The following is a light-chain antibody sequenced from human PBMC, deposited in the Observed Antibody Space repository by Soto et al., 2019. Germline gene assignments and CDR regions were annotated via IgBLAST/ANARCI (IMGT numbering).Light chain of an antibody. Sequence: EIVMTQSPATLSVSPGERATLSCRASQSVRSNLAWYQQKPGQAPRLLIYGASTRATGIPARFSGSGSGTEFTRTISSLQSEDFAVYYCQQYSNWPLTFGQGTKVEIK. V-gene: IGKV3-15*01. CDR1: QSVRSN. CDR3: QQYSNWPLT. J-gene: IGKJ1*01. CDR2: GAS.